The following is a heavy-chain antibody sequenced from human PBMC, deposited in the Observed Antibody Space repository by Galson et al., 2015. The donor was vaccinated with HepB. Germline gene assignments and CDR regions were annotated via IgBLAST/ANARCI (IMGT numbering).Heavy chain of an antibody. Sequence: PALVKPTQTLTLTCTFSGFSLSTSGMCVSWIRQPPGKALEWLARIDWDDDKYYSPSLKTRLTISKDTSKNQVVLTMTNMDPVDTATYYFARLRVAAAFPASILDYRGQGTLVAASS. CDR2: IDWDDDK. V-gene: IGHV2-70*11. D-gene: IGHD6-13*01. CDR3: ARLRVAAAFPASILDY. CDR1: GFSLSTSGMC. J-gene: IGHJ4*02.